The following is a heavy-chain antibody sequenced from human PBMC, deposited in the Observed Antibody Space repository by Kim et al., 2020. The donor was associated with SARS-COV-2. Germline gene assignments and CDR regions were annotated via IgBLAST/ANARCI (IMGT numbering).Heavy chain of an antibody. CDR1: VGSISSRGYY. D-gene: IGHD1-1*01. CDR2: IYYSGNT. V-gene: IGHV4-31*03. J-gene: IGHJ4*02. Sequence: SETLSLTCTVSVGSISSRGYYWSWIRQHPGKGLEWIGYIYYSGNTYYNPSLKSRVTISLDTSKNQFSLKLSSVTAADTSVYYCARGYESRYFDYWGRGTLVTVSS. CDR3: ARGYESRYFDY.